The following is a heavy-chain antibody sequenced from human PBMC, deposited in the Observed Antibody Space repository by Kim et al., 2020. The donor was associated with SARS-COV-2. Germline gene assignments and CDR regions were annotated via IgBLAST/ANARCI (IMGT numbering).Heavy chain of an antibody. J-gene: IGHJ1*01. D-gene: IGHD3-22*01. Sequence: GGSLRLSCAASGFTFSSFAMHWVRQAPGKGLEWVAVISYDGSNKYYADSVKGRFTISRDNSKNTLYLQMNSLRAEDTAVYYCARDLRYYDSSGYYTAEYFQHWGQGTLVTVSS. CDR1: GFTFSSFA. CDR2: ISYDGSNK. V-gene: IGHV3-30*04. CDR3: ARDLRYYDSSGYYTAEYFQH.